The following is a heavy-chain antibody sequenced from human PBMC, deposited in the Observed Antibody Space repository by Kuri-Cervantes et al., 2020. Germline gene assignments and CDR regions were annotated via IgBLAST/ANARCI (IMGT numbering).Heavy chain of an antibody. Sequence: GGSLRLSCAASGFTFSSYGMHWVRQAPGKGLEWVAVIWYDGSNKYYADSVKGRFTISRDNSKNTLYLQMNSLRAEDTAVYYCARETYDILTGYYGNYYYYMDVWGKGTTVTVSS. D-gene: IGHD3-9*01. CDR2: IWYDGSNK. V-gene: IGHV3-33*01. CDR1: GFTFSSYG. J-gene: IGHJ6*03. CDR3: ARETYDILTGYYGNYYYYMDV.